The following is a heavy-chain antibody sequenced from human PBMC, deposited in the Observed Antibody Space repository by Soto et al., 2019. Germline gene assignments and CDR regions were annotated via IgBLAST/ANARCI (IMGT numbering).Heavy chain of an antibody. D-gene: IGHD6-13*01. CDR2: ISSSSSTI. Sequence: PGGSLRLSCAASGFTFSSYSMNWVRQAPGKGLEWVSYISSSSSTIYYADSVKGRFTISRDSAKNSLYLQMNSLRAEDTAVYYCARDPVAAALGDYYYYMDVWGKGTTVTVSS. J-gene: IGHJ6*03. CDR3: ARDPVAAALGDYYYYMDV. V-gene: IGHV3-48*01. CDR1: GFTFSSYS.